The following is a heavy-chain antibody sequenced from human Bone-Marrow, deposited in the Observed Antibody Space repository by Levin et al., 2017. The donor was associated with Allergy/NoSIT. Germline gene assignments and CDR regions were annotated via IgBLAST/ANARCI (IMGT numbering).Heavy chain of an antibody. CDR2: INHSATT. CDR3: ARMGFDKVQEFIPRYYYYYMDV. Sequence: SQTLSLTCAVYGGSFNAHYWSWIRQPPGKGLEWIGEINHSATTNYNPSLKSRVTMSVDTSKNQFSLKLRSVTAADTAVYYCARMGFDKVQEFIPRYYYYYMDVWGKGTTVTVSS. CDR1: GGSFNAHY. J-gene: IGHJ6*03. V-gene: IGHV4-34*01. D-gene: IGHD3-10*01.